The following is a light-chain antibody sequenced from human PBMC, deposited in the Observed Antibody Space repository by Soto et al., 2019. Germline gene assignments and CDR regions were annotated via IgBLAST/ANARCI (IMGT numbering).Light chain of an antibody. CDR2: GVN. J-gene: IGLJ1*01. CDR1: SSDIGGYNF. V-gene: IGLV2-14*03. CDR3: SSYISSSSPYV. Sequence: QSALTQPASVSGSPGQSITISCTGTSSDIGGYNFVSWYQHHPGKAPRLIIFGVNDRPSGVSDRFSGSKSGNTASLTISGLQAEDEADYYCSSYISSSSPYVFGTGTKVTVL.